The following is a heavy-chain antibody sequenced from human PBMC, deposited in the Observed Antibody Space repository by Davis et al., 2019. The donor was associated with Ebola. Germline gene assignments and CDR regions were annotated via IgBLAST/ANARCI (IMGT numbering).Heavy chain of an antibody. CDR1: GFTFSGSA. Sequence: GESLKISCAASGFTFSGSAMHWVRQASGKGLEWVGRIRSKANSYATAYAASVKGRFTISRDDSKNTAYLQMNSLKTEDTAVYYYTITVYYFDYWGQGTLVTVSS. CDR2: IRSKANSYAT. CDR3: TITVYYFDY. V-gene: IGHV3-73*01. J-gene: IGHJ4*02.